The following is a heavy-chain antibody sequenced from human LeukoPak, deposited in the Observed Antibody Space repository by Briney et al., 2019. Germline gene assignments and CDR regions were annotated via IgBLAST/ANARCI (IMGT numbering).Heavy chain of an antibody. Sequence: GGSLRLSCEASGFTFSSYDMHWVRQATGKGLEWVSAIGTAGDPYYPGSVKGRFTISRENAKNSLYLQMNSLRAGDTAVYYCARGGGSSGWYGFDYWGQGTLVTVSS. V-gene: IGHV3-13*05. CDR1: GFTFSSYD. CDR3: ARGGGSSGWYGFDY. D-gene: IGHD6-19*01. J-gene: IGHJ4*02. CDR2: IGTAGDP.